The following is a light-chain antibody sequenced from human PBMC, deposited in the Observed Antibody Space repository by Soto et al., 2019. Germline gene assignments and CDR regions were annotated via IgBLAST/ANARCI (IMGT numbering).Light chain of an antibody. CDR3: SSYTSNTTRV. Sequence: QSALTQPASVSGSPRQAITISCTGTSSDVGGYNFVSWYQQYPGKAPKLMIFEISDRPSGVSNRFSGSKSGNTASLTISGLQAEDEADYYCSSYTSNTTRVFGGGTKVTVL. J-gene: IGLJ3*02. V-gene: IGLV2-14*01. CDR1: SSDVGGYNF. CDR2: EIS.